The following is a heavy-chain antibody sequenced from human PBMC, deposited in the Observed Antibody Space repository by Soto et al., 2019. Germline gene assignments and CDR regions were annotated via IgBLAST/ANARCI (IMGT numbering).Heavy chain of an antibody. CDR1: SYNSTTYW. Sequence: PGAALTISCKRFSYNSTTYWIVWVRYMAGKGLEWMGMIYPGESDTRYSASLQGQVTISADKSISTAYLQWSSLKASDTAMYYCATPPYPEAFDIWDKATMVTLSS. CDR3: ATPPYPEAFDI. CDR2: IYPGESDT. J-gene: IGHJ3*02. V-gene: IGHV5-51*01.